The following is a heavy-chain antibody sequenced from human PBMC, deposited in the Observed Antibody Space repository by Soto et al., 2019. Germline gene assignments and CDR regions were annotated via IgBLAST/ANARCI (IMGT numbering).Heavy chain of an antibody. J-gene: IGHJ6*01. CDR3: ARDSEVHYGMDV. Sequence: GGSLRLSCEASGFTFSDYYMSWIRQAPGKGLEWVSYISSSGTTIYYADSVKGRFTISRDNTKHSVHLQMNSLRAEGTAVYYCARDSEVHYGMDVWGQGTTVTVSS. CDR1: GFTFSDYY. CDR2: ISSSGTTI. V-gene: IGHV3-11*01. D-gene: IGHD3-10*01.